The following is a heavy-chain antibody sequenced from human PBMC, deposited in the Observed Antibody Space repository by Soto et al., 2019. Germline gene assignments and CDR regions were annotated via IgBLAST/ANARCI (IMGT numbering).Heavy chain of an antibody. CDR3: ATRGYAAA. Sequence: QVQLVQSGAEVKKPGSSVKVSCKASGGTFSSYTISWVRQAPGQGLEWMGRIIPILGIANYAQKFQGRVTITADKPTSTAYMELSSLRSEDTAVYSCATRGYAAAWGQGTLVTASA. J-gene: IGHJ4*02. D-gene: IGHD6-13*01. CDR2: IIPILGIA. V-gene: IGHV1-69*02. CDR1: GGTFSSYT.